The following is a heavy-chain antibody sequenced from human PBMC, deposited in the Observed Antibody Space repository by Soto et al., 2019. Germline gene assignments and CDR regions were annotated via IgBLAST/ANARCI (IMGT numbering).Heavy chain of an antibody. CDR3: AHRKAAAGTYYYYGMDV. J-gene: IGHJ6*02. CDR2: IYWDDDK. Sequence: QITLKESGPTLVKPTQTLTLTCTFSGFSLSTSGVGVGWIRQPPGKALEWLALIYWDDDKRYSPSLKSRLTITKDTYKNQVVLTMTNMDPVDTATYYCAHRKAAAGTYYYYGMDVWGQGTTVTVSS. D-gene: IGHD6-13*01. CDR1: GFSLSTSGVG. V-gene: IGHV2-5*02.